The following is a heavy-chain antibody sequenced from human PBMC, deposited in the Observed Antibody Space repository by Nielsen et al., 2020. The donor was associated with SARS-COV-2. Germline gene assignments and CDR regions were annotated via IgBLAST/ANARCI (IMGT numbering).Heavy chain of an antibody. CDR1: GGTFSSYA. J-gene: IGHJ6*02. Sequence: SVKVSCKASGGTFSSYAISWVRQAPGQGLEWMGRIIPILGIANYTQKFQGRVTITADKSTSTAYMELSSLRSEDTAVYYCAREGCSGGSCPMDVWGQGTTVTVSS. V-gene: IGHV1-69*04. CDR3: AREGCSGGSCPMDV. CDR2: IIPILGIA. D-gene: IGHD2-15*01.